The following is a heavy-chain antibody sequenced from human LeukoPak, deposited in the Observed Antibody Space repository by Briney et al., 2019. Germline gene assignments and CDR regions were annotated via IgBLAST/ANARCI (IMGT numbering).Heavy chain of an antibody. CDR2: INPNSGGT. J-gene: IGHJ5*02. V-gene: IGHV1-2*02. CDR1: GYTFTGYY. CDR3: ARPRVPAASWFDP. Sequence: GASVKVSCKASGYTFTGYYMHWVRQAPGQGLEWMGWINPNSGGTNYAQKFQGRVTMTRDTSISTAYMELSRLRSDDTAVYYCARPRVPAASWFDPWGQGTLVTVSS. D-gene: IGHD2-2*01.